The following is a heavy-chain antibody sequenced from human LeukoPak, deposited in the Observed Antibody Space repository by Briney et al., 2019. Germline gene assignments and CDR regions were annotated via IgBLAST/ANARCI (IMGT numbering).Heavy chain of an antibody. D-gene: IGHD1-20*01. CDR3: ARDSPITGSFYYYMGV. Sequence: PGGSLRLSCAASGFTFSSYEMNWVRQAPGKGLEWISYSSSSGTSIYYADSVKGRFTVSRDNTKNSLYLQMNSLRAEDTAVYYCARDSPITGSFYYYMGVWGKGTTVTVSS. J-gene: IGHJ6*03. V-gene: IGHV3-48*03. CDR1: GFTFSSYE. CDR2: SSSSGTSI.